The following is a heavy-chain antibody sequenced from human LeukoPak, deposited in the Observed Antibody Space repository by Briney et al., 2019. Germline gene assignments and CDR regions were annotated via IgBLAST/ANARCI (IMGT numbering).Heavy chain of an antibody. J-gene: IGHJ4*02. Sequence: ASVKVSCKGSGYSFTSYWIGWVRQMPGKGLEWMGIIYPGDSDTRYSPSFQGRVTISADKSISTAYLQWSSLKASDTAMYYCARQDYYDSSGYGDFDYWGQGTLVTVSS. V-gene: IGHV5-51*01. CDR2: IYPGDSDT. CDR1: GYSFTSYW. D-gene: IGHD3-22*01. CDR3: ARQDYYDSSGYGDFDY.